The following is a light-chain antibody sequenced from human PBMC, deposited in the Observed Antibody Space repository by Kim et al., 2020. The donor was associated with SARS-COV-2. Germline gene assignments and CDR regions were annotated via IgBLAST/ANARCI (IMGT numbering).Light chain of an antibody. Sequence: SYELTQPPSVSVSPGQTARITCSGDALPKKYAYWYQQKSGQAPVLVIYEDRKRPSGIPERFSGSSSGTMATLIISGAQVEDEADYYCYSTDNKGHRNWVFGGGTQLTVL. J-gene: IGLJ3*02. CDR1: ALPKKY. CDR2: EDR. V-gene: IGLV3-10*01. CDR3: YSTDNKGHRNWV.